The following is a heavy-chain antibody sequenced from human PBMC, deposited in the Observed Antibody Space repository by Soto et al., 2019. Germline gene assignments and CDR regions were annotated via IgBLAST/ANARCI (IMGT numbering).Heavy chain of an antibody. J-gene: IGHJ4*02. V-gene: IGHV3-9*01. CDR2: ISWNNGSI. Sequence: EVQLVESGGGLVQPGRSLRLSCAASGFTFDDYAMHWVRQAPGKGLEWDSGISWNNGSICYADSVKGRFTISRDNANNTLYLQMNSLRADDTALYYCAKSPYGGNSGYFDYWGQGTLVTVSS. CDR3: AKSPYGGNSGYFDY. CDR1: GFTFDDYA. D-gene: IGHD2-21*01.